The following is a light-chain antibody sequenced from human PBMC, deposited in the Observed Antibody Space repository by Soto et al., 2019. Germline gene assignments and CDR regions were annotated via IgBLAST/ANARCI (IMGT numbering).Light chain of an antibody. J-gene: IGKJ4*01. CDR3: QHYSNRAGVT. CDR1: QMVSNA. CDR2: GAS. V-gene: IGKV3-15*01. Sequence: EIVMTQSPATLSVSPGERATLSCSASQMVSNAFSWYQQKPDQAPRLLIYGASTRATGVPARFSGSGSGTEFTLTIRSLQPDDFANDYCQHYSNRAGVTFGGGTQVHI.